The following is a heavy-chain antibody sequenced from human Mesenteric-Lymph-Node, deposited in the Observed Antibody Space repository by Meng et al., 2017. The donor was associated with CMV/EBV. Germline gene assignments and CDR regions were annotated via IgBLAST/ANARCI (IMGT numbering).Heavy chain of an antibody. CDR1: GGSCCGYY. V-gene: IGHV4-34*01. CDR3: ARGSSYDILTGYFDY. CDR2: INHSGST. J-gene: IGHJ4*02. D-gene: IGHD3-9*01. Sequence: QVPVHHGGAGLLKPSEALSVTCAVYGGSCCGYYWNWIRQYPEKGLEWIGEINHSGSTTYNPSFTSRIIISVDTSTNQISLNMSSVTAADTAVYYCARGSSYDILTGYFDYWGQGALVTVSS.